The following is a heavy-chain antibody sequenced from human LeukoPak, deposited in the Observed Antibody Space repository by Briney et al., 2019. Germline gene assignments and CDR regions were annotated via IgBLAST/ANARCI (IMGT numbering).Heavy chain of an antibody. CDR3: ARVRSSYCYESSGYYHYDAFDI. D-gene: IGHD3-22*01. CDR2: ISYDGSNK. J-gene: IGHJ3*02. Sequence: GGSLRLSCAASRFTFRSNAMHWVRQARGKGLEWVAVISYDGSNKYYADSVKGRFTISRDNSKNTLYLQMNSLRAEDTAVYYCARVRSSYCYESSGYYHYDAFDIWGQGTMVTVSS. CDR1: RFTFRSNA. V-gene: IGHV3-30-3*01.